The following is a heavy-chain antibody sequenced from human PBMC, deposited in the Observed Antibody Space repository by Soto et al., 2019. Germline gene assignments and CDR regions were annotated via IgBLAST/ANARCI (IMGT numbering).Heavy chain of an antibody. D-gene: IGHD2-21*02. CDR3: AREDDGGDSLDV. V-gene: IGHV4-30-4*08. CDR2: IHHSGAI. CDR1: GGSINSDYYH. Sequence: SETLSLTCTVSGGSINSDYYHWTWIRQSPEKGLEWIGYIHHSGAILYNPSFKSRLAISVDTSKNQFSLHLSSVTDTDTAVYFCAREDDGGDSLDVWGQGTTVTVSS. J-gene: IGHJ6*02.